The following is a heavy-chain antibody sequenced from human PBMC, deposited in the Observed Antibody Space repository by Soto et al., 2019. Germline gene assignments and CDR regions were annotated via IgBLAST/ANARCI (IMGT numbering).Heavy chain of an antibody. V-gene: IGHV3-30-3*01. CDR2: ISYDGSNK. CDR1: GFTFSSYA. D-gene: IGHD3-22*01. Sequence: QVQLVESGGGVVQPGRSLRLSCAASGFTFSSYAMHWVRQAPGKGLEWVAVISYDGSNKYYADSVKGRFTISRDNSKNPLYLQMNSLRAEDTAVYYCARVRSSGYYHDAFDIWGQGTMVTVSS. J-gene: IGHJ3*02. CDR3: ARVRSSGYYHDAFDI.